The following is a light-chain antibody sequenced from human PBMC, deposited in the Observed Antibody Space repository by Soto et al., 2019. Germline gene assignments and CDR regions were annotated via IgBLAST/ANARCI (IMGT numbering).Light chain of an antibody. CDR2: LGS. V-gene: IGKV2-28*01. J-gene: IGKJ2*01. Sequence: EIVMTQSPPSLTVTPGEPASISCRSSQRLLHSNGNTFLDWYLQKPGHSPQLLIYLGSNRASGVPDRVSGSEAGTDFTLNISRVEAEDVRLYYCMQALQTPYTFGQGTKLEIK. CDR3: MQALQTPYT. CDR1: QRLLHSNGNTF.